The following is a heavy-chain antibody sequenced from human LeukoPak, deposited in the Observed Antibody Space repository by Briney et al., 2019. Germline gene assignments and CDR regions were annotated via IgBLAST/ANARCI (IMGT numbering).Heavy chain of an antibody. CDR2: IDWDDDK. J-gene: IGHJ4*02. V-gene: IGHV2-70*11. Sequence: SGPTLVNPTQTLTXTCTFSGFSLSTSGMCVSWIRQPPGKALEWLARIDWDDDKYYSTSLRTRVSISKDTSKEQVVLTMTNMDPGDTATYYCARLIAASSYFDYWGQGMLVTVSS. D-gene: IGHD6-13*01. CDR1: GFSLSTSGMC. CDR3: ARLIAASSYFDY.